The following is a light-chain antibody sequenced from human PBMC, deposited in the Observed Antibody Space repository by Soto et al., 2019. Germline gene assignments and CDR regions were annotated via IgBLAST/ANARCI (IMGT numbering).Light chain of an antibody. CDR1: SSDVGGYNY. J-gene: IGLJ1*01. Sequence: QSVLTQPASVSGSPGQSITISCTGTSSDVGGYNYVSRYQQHPGKAPKLMIYEVSNRPSGVSNRFSGSKSGNTASLTISGLQAEDEADYYCSSYTDSSTQVFGTGTKLTVL. V-gene: IGLV2-14*01. CDR2: EVS. CDR3: SSYTDSSTQV.